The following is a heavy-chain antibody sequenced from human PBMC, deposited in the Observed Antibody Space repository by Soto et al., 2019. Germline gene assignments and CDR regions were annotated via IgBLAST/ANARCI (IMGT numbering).Heavy chain of an antibody. CDR1: GFTFGDYA. V-gene: IGHV3-49*04. CDR3: TRAPQPSYYDSSGYYSDH. D-gene: IGHD3-22*01. Sequence: SLRLSGTASGFTFGDYAMSWVRQAPGKGLEWVGFIRSKAYGGTTEYAASVKGRFTISRDDSKSIAYLQMNSLKTEDTAVYYCTRAPQPSYYDSSGYYSDHWGQGTLVTVSS. CDR2: IRSKAYGGTT. J-gene: IGHJ4*02.